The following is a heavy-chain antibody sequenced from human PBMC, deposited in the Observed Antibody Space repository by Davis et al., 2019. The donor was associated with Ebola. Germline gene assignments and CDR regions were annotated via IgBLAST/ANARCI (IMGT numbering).Heavy chain of an antibody. CDR3: ARPVTSRDYYYYGMDV. V-gene: IGHV3-21*01. CDR2: ISISSAFI. J-gene: IGHJ6*04. D-gene: IGHD3-16*02. CDR1: GFSFSTYT. Sequence: PGGSLRLSCAASGFSFSTYTMTWVRQAPGKGLEWVSSISISSAFIYYADSVKGRFTVSRDNAKNSLSLQMDSLRAEDTAVYYCARPVTSRDYYYYGMDVWGKGTTVTVSS.